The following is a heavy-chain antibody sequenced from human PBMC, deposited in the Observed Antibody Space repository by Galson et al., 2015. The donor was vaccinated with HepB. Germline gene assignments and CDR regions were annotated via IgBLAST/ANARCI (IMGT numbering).Heavy chain of an antibody. J-gene: IGHJ4*02. V-gene: IGHV1-3*01. Sequence: SVKVSCKASGYTFTSHAMHWVRQAPGQRLEWMGWINAGNGNSKYSQKCQGRVTITRDTSASTAYMELSSLRSEDTAVYYCARDSACITMIYWGQGTLVIVSS. D-gene: IGHD3-22*01. CDR2: INAGNGNS. CDR3: ARDSACITMIY. CDR1: GYTFTSHA.